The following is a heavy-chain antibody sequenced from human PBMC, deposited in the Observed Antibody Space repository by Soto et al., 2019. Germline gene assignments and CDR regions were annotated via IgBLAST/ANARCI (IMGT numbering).Heavy chain of an antibody. CDR1: GGSISSGENF. V-gene: IGHV4-30-4*01. CDR2: IHHSGST. CDR3: ARDTGTYLYYFDY. Sequence: SETLSLTCTVSGGSISSGENFWNWIRQSPGKGLEWIGYIHHSGSTYYNPSLKSRLTISADTSKNQISLKLNSVTAADTAVYYCARDTGTYLYYFDYWGQGTLVTVSS. D-gene: IGHD1-26*01. J-gene: IGHJ4*02.